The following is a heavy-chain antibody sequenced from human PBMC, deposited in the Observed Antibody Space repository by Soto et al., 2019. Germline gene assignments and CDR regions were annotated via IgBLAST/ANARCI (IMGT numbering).Heavy chain of an antibody. CDR2: MMPIFGTA. V-gene: IGHV1-69*13. J-gene: IGHJ4*02. CDR3: ARAREQQLVPFDD. CDR1: GGTFSNYA. Sequence: SVKVSCTASGGTFSNYAIRWVRQAPGQGLEWMGGMMPIFGTANYAQKFQGRVTITSDESTSTAYMELSSLRSEDTAVYYCARAREQQLVPFDDWGQGTLVTVSS. D-gene: IGHD6-13*01.